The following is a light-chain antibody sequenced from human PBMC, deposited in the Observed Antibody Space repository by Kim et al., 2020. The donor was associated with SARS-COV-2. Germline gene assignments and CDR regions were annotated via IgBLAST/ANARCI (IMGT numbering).Light chain of an antibody. CDR1: NIGSQR. CDR3: QVWDSGSDHWV. V-gene: IGLV3-21*04. Sequence: SYELTQPPSVSVAPGKAASITCGGNNIGSQRVHWYQQKPGQAPVLVIYYNSDRPSGIPERFSGSHSGNTATLTISRVEAGDEADYYCQVWDSGSDHWVFG. CDR2: YNS. J-gene: IGLJ3*02.